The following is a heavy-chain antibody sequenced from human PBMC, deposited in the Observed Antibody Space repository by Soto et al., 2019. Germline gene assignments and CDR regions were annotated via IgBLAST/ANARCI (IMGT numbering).Heavy chain of an antibody. D-gene: IGHD2-2*01. CDR3: AGTRITYCISTSCSPPPPTYYYYGMDV. J-gene: IGHJ6*02. CDR1: GYTFTSYG. CDR2: ISAYNGNT. Sequence: ASVKVSCKASGYTFTSYGISWVRQAPGQGLEWMGWISAYNGNTNYAQKLQGRVTMTTDTSTSTAYMELRSLRSDDTAVYYCAGTRITYCISTSCSPPPPTYYYYGMDVWGQGTTVTVSS. V-gene: IGHV1-18*01.